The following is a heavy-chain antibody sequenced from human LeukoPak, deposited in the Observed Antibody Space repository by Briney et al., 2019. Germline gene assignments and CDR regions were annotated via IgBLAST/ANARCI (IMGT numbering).Heavy chain of an antibody. V-gene: IGHV4-59*12. J-gene: IGHJ4*02. CDR3: ARGKKGYYYDSSVYFDY. Sequence: SETLSLTCTVSGGSISSYYWSWIRQPPGKGLEWIGYMYYSGSANYNPSLKSRVTISVDTSKNQFSLKLSSVTAADTAVYYCARGKKGYYYDSSVYFDYWGQGALVTVSS. CDR1: GGSISSYY. CDR2: MYYSGSA. D-gene: IGHD3-22*01.